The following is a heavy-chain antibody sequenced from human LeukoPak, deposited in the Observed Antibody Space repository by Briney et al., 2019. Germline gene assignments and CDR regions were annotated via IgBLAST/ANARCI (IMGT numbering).Heavy chain of an antibody. CDR3: AKMRRGWGLFDS. V-gene: IGHV3-23*01. J-gene: IGHJ4*02. CDR2: ISGSGGAT. Sequence: GGSLRLSCAASGFSFSTYAMSWVRQAPGKGLEWVSHISGSGGATYYADSVRGRFTFSRDNSKNTVSLQMNSLNAEDTAIYYCAKMRRGWGLFDSWGQGILVTVPS. CDR1: GFSFSTYA. D-gene: IGHD6-19*01.